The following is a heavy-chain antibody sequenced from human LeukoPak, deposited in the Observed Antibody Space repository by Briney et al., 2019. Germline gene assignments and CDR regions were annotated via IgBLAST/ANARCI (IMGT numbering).Heavy chain of an antibody. CDR2: ISYDGSNK. Sequence: PGRSLRLSCAASGFTFSSYAMHWVRQAPGKGLEWVAVISYDGSNKYYADSVKGRFTISRDNSKNTLYLQMNSLRAEDTAVYYCAKQKSGPYYGMDVWGQGTTVTVSS. J-gene: IGHJ6*02. D-gene: IGHD3-10*01. CDR1: GFTFSSYA. CDR3: AKQKSGPYYGMDV. V-gene: IGHV3-30-3*02.